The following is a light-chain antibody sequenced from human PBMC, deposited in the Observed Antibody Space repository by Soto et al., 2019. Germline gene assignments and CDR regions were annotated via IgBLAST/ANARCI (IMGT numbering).Light chain of an antibody. V-gene: IGLV2-11*01. Sequence: VLTQPRSVSGSPGQSVTISCTGTSSDVGGYNYVSWYQQHPGKAPKLLIYDVNKRPSGVPDRFSGSKSGNTASLTISGLQAEDEADYYCCSYAGSYTYVFGTGTKVTVL. CDR1: SSDVGGYNY. CDR2: DVN. J-gene: IGLJ1*01. CDR3: CSYAGSYTYV.